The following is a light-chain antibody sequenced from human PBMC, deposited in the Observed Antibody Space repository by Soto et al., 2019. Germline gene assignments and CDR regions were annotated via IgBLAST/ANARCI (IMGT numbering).Light chain of an antibody. CDR2: DVN. J-gene: IGLJ3*02. V-gene: IGLV2-11*01. CDR1: SSDVGGYDY. Sequence: QSVRTQPRSVSGSPGRSVTISCTGASSDVGGYDYVSWYQQHPGKAPKLLIYDVNKRPSGVPDRFSGSKSGNTASLTVSGVQAEDEADYYCCSYAGKSTYTWVFGGGTKVTVL. CDR3: CSYAGKSTYTWV.